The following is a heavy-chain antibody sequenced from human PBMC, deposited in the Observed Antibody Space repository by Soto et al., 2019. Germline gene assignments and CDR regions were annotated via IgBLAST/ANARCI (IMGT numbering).Heavy chain of an antibody. V-gene: IGHV4-39*01. CDR3: ARQYCSGGSCPDP. D-gene: IGHD2-15*01. CDR2: IYYSGST. Sequence: SETLSLTCTVSGGSISSSSYYWGWIRQPPGKGLEWIGSIYYSGSTYYNPSLKSRVTISVDTSKNQFSLKLSSVTAADTAVYYCARQYCSGGSCPDPWGQGTLVT. J-gene: IGHJ4*02. CDR1: GGSISSSSYY.